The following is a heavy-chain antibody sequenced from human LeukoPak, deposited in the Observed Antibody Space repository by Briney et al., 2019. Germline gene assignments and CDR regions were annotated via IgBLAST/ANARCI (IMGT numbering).Heavy chain of an antibody. CDR3: VRPDCSGGDCYQWSFDY. V-gene: IGHV4-39*01. CDR2: IYHSGST. D-gene: IGHD2-15*01. J-gene: IGHJ4*02. CDR1: AGSIRSGTYY. Sequence: SETLSLTCIVSAGSIRSGTYYWGWIRQPPGKGLEWIGSIYHSGSTYYNPSLKSRVTMSVDTSKNQLSLKLKSVTAAATAVYYCVRPDCSGGDCYQWSFDYWGQGVLVTVSS.